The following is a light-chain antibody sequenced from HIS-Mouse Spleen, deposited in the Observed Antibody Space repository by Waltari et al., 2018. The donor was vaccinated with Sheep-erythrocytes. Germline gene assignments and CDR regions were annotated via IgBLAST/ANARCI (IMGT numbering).Light chain of an antibody. CDR2: EVS. CDR3: CSYAGSSTPWV. V-gene: IGLV2-23*02. J-gene: IGLJ3*02. Sequence: QSALTQPASVSGSPGQSITISCTGTSSDVGSYNLVSWYQQHPGKAPKPMIYEVSKRASGVFNRFSGSKSCNTAYLTIAGLQAEDGADYYCCSYAGSSTPWVFGGGTKLTVL. CDR1: SSDVGSYNL.